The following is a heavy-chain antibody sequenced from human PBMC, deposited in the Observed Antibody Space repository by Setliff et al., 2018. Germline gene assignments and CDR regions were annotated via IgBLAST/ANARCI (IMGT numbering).Heavy chain of an antibody. J-gene: IGHJ4*02. Sequence: ASVKVSCKASGYSFSNYDIMWVRQAPGQGLEWMGWISVYTGHTKSAQKFQGRVTMTTDTSTSTAYMELRSLTSDDTAVYYCLRLVRYCTKIACQATSGDEVWGQGTLVTVSS. CDR3: LRLVRYCTKIACQATSGDEV. CDR1: GYSFSNYD. D-gene: IGHD2-8*01. V-gene: IGHV1-18*01. CDR2: ISVYTGHT.